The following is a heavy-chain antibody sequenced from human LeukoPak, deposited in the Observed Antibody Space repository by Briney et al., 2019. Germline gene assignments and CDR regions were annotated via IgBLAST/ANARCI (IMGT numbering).Heavy chain of an antibody. CDR2: ISGSSGTI. Sequence: PGGSLRLSCAASGFTFSSYSMNWVRQAPGKGLEWVSYISGSSGTIYYADSVRGRFTISRDNAKNSLYLQMNSLRAEDTAVYYCARLGYSGYGYYYAMDVWGQGTTVTVSS. V-gene: IGHV3-48*04. CDR3: ARLGYSGYGYYYAMDV. D-gene: IGHD5-12*01. J-gene: IGHJ6*02. CDR1: GFTFSSYS.